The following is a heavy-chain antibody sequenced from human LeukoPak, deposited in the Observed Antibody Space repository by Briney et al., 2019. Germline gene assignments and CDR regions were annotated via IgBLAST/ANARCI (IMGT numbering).Heavy chain of an antibody. CDR1: GYTFTSYG. D-gene: IGHD6-13*01. V-gene: IGHV1-18*01. CDR3: ARVPLGQLVAGVDY. J-gene: IGHJ4*02. CDR2: ISAYNGNT. Sequence: ASVKVSCKASGYTFTSYGISWVRQAPGQGLEWMGWISAYNGNTNYAQKLQGRVTMTTDTSTSTAYMELRSLRSDDTAVYYCARVPLGQLVAGVDYWGQGTLVTVSS.